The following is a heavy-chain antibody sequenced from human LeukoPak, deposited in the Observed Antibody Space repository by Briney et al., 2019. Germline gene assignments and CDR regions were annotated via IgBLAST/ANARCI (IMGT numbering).Heavy chain of an antibody. V-gene: IGHV4-39*01. D-gene: IGHD3-9*01. Sequence: SETLSLTCSVSGGSINSNSHHWDWIRQAPGKGLEWIGNIYYSGTTSYNPSLKSRVTISVDTSKNRFSLRLSSVTAADTSVYYCARRGDILTDYAFDYWGQGTLVTVSS. CDR2: IYYSGTT. J-gene: IGHJ4*02. CDR3: ARRGDILTDYAFDY. CDR1: GGSINSNSHH.